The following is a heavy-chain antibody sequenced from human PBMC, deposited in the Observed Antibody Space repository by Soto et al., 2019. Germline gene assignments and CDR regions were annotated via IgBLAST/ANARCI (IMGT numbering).Heavy chain of an antibody. Sequence: RAPVKVSCKASGGTFSSYAISWVRQAPGQGLEWMGGIIPIFGTANYAQKFQGRVTITADESTSTAYMELSSLRSEDTAVYYCAREHSSGWPRFDYWGQGTLVTVSS. CDR1: GGTFSSYA. D-gene: IGHD6-19*01. V-gene: IGHV1-69*13. J-gene: IGHJ4*02. CDR3: AREHSSGWPRFDY. CDR2: IIPIFGTA.